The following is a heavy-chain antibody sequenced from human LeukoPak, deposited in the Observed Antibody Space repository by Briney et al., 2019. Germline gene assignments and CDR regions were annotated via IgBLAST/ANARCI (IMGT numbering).Heavy chain of an antibody. CDR3: AREGFQPACGADCYSPYYYYMDV. V-gene: IGHV3-48*03. CDR1: GFTFSSYE. CDR2: ISSNGSTI. Sequence: GGSLRLSCAASGFTFSSYEMSWVRQAPGKGLEWVSDISSNGSTIYYADSVKGRFTISRDNAKNSLYLQMNSLRAEDTAVYYCAREGFQPACGADCYSPYYYYMDVWGKGTTVTISS. D-gene: IGHD2-21*02. J-gene: IGHJ6*03.